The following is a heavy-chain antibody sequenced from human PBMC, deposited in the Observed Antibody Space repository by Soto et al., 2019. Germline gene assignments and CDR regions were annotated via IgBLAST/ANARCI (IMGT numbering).Heavy chain of an antibody. J-gene: IGHJ4*02. D-gene: IGHD3-10*01. CDR2: VYSCGAT. CDR3: ARVPGRL. CDR1: GFSVSRNY. V-gene: IGHV3-53*02. Sequence: QLVETGGGLIQPGTSLTLSCAASGFSVSRNYMTWVRQAPGKGLEWVSFVYSCGATFYADSVKGRFILSRDDSQNTMYLQMNNLRAEDTAVYYCARVPGRLWGRGTLVTVAS.